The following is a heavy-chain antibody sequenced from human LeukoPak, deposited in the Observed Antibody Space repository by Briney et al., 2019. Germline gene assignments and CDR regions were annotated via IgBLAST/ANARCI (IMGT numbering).Heavy chain of an antibody. CDR2: INPNSGGT. Sequence: ASVKVSCKASGYTFIGYHIHWVRQAPGQGLEWMGRINPNSGGTNYAQKFQGRVTMTRDTSISTAYMELSRLRSDDTAVYYCARVRGIHYYFDYWGQGTLVTVSS. CDR1: GYTFIGYH. V-gene: IGHV1-2*06. CDR3: ARVRGIHYYFDY. J-gene: IGHJ4*02.